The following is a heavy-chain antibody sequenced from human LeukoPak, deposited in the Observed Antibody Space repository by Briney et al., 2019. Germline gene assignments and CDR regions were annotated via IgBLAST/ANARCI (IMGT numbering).Heavy chain of an antibody. CDR3: AKHRPYCGGDCYFSLDY. Sequence: GGSLRLSCAASGFRFSSYAMSWVRQAPGKGLEWVSAISGSGSNTFYADSVKGRFTISRDNSKNTLYLQMNSLRAVDTAVYYCAKHRPYCGGDCYFSLDYWGQGTLVTASS. D-gene: IGHD2-21*02. CDR2: ISGSGSNT. CDR1: GFRFSSYA. J-gene: IGHJ4*02. V-gene: IGHV3-23*01.